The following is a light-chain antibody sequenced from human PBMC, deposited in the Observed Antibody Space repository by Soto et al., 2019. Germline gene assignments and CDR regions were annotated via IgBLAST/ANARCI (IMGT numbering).Light chain of an antibody. CDR2: ATS. J-gene: IGKJ3*01. CDR3: QRLNTNLLFS. CDR1: QGLNSY. Sequence: DIQLTQSPSLLSASVGDRVTITCRASQGLNSYLAWYQKKAGKAPQLLIYATSTLQTGVPSRFSGSGSGTEFTLTINSVQRDDFATYYCQRLNTNLLFSFGPGTTGDLK. V-gene: IGKV1-9*01.